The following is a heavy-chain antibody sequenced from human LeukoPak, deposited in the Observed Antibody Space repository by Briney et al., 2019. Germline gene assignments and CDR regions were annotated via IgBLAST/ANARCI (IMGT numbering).Heavy chain of an antibody. CDR2: IYYSGST. CDR1: GVSISNYY. CDR3: ARDYFGSGFF. V-gene: IGHV4-59*01. Sequence: SETLSLTCTVSGVSISNYYWSWIRQPPGKGLEWRGYIYYSGSTNYNPSLQSRATISVDPSKSQFSLRLSSVTAADTAVYYCARDYFGSGFFWGQGILVTVSS. D-gene: IGHD3-10*01. J-gene: IGHJ4*02.